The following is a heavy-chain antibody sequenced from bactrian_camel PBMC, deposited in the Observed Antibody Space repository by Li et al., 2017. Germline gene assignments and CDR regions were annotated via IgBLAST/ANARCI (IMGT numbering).Heavy chain of an antibody. Sequence: HVQLVESGGGAVLAGGSLRLSCASSGYRDSANYCLGWFRQAPGKERERVASIYTGDGTTNYADSVKGRFTISQDNYSNTLYLRMNNLKPEDSGIYSCAAQAGVCTNRSEFQYWGQGTQVTVS. J-gene: IGHJ4*01. D-gene: IGHD3*01. CDR3: AAQAGVCTNRSEFQY. V-gene: IGHV3S1*01. CDR2: IYTGDGTT. CDR1: GYRDSANYC.